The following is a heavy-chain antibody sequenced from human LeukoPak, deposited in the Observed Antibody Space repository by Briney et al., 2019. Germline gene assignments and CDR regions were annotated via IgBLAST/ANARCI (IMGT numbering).Heavy chain of an antibody. D-gene: IGHD3-10*01. CDR2: VRTKVNNYAT. CDR3: TRGFDD. CDR1: GFTFSASA. V-gene: IGHV3-73*01. Sequence: QPGGSLRLSCAGSGFTFSASAMHWVRQASGKGLEWVGRVRTKVNNYATAYAASVRGRFSISRDDSKNTAYLQMNSLKTEDTAVYYCTRGFDDWGQGTLVTVSS. J-gene: IGHJ4*02.